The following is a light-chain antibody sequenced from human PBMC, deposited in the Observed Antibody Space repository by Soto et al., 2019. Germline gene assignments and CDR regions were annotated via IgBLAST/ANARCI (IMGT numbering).Light chain of an antibody. Sequence: EIVLMQSPGTLSLSPGERATLSCRASQSVSSSHLAWYQQKPGLAPRLLIYGASIRATGIPDRFSGSGSGTDFTLTITRLEPEDFAVYYCQQYGSSRTFGGGTKVDIK. CDR1: QSVSSSH. J-gene: IGKJ4*01. CDR2: GAS. CDR3: QQYGSSRT. V-gene: IGKV3-20*01.